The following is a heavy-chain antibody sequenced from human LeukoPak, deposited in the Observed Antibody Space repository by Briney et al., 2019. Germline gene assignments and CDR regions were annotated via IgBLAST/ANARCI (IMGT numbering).Heavy chain of an antibody. D-gene: IGHD2-2*01. Sequence: PGRSLRLSCAASGLTLSNAWMSWVRQAPGKGLEWVGRIKSKTDGGTTDYAAPVKGRFTISRDDSKNTLYLQMNSLKTEDTAVYYCTARYCRSTSCYGEYFQRWGQGTLVTVSS. J-gene: IGHJ1*01. CDR2: IKSKTDGGTT. CDR3: TARYCRSTSCYGEYFQR. CDR1: GLTLSNAW. V-gene: IGHV3-15*01.